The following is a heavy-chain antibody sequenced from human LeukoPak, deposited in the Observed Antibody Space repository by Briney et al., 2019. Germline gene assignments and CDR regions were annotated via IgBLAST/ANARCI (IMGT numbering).Heavy chain of an antibody. Sequence: ASVKVSCKASGYTFTNYPLHWVRQAPGRRLEWMGWINAGNGNTKYSQKFQGRVTITGDTSASTAYMELSSLTSEDAAVYYCARGGYSSTWNLGAFDIWGQGTMVTVSS. J-gene: IGHJ3*02. D-gene: IGHD6-13*01. CDR1: GYTFTNYP. V-gene: IGHV1-3*01. CDR2: INAGNGNT. CDR3: ARGGYSSTWNLGAFDI.